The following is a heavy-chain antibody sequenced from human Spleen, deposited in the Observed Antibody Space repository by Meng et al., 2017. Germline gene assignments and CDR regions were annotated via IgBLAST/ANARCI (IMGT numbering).Heavy chain of an antibody. CDR1: GFTFSSYA. V-gene: IGHV3-30*01. CDR3: ARDQGLLTTDYYYTLDV. D-gene: IGHD1-14*01. J-gene: IGHJ6*02. CDR2: ISYAGGNK. Sequence: GESLKISCAASGFTFSSYALHWVRQAPGKGLEWVAVISYAGGNKYYADSVKGRFTVSRDNSKNTLYLQMNSLRAEDTAIYYCARDQGLLTTDYYYTLDVWGQGTTVTVSS.